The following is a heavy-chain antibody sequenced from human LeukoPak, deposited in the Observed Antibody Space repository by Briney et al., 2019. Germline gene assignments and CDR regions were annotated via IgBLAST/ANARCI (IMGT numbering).Heavy chain of an antibody. Sequence: PSETLSLTCTVSGGSISSYYWSWIRQPPGKGLEWIGYIYYSGSTSYNPSLKSRVTISADTSKNQFSLNLSSVTAADTAVYYCARRNPSYWYFDLWGRGTLVTVSP. CDR1: GGSISSYY. V-gene: IGHV4-59*08. CDR2: IYYSGST. CDR3: ARRNPSYWYFDL. J-gene: IGHJ2*01.